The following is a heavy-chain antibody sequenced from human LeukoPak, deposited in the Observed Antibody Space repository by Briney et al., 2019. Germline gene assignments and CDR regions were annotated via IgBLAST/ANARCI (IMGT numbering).Heavy chain of an antibody. CDR3: ARDPIAAAPRGPKGYFQH. D-gene: IGHD6-13*01. Sequence: GGSLRLSCAASGFTVSSSYMSWVRQAPGKGLEWVSIISSAGTTYYADSVKGRFTISRDNSKNTLYLQMNSLRAEDTAVYYCARDPIAAAPRGPKGYFQHWGQGTLVTVSS. CDR2: ISSAGTT. J-gene: IGHJ1*01. V-gene: IGHV3-66*02. CDR1: GFTVSSSY.